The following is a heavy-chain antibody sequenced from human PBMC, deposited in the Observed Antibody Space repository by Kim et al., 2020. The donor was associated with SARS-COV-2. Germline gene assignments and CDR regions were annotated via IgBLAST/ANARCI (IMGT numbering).Heavy chain of an antibody. Sequence: ASVKVSCKSSSDAFSGYAMNWVRQAPGQGLEWMGWINTNTATPTYAQAFTGRFVFSVDTSVSTAYLQISSLKAEDTAVYYCVRGLDWFHHGMGVWGQGTTVTVSS. D-gene: IGHD3-9*01. CDR2: INTNTATP. J-gene: IGHJ6*02. CDR1: SDAFSGYA. V-gene: IGHV7-4-1*02. CDR3: VRGLDWFHHGMGV.